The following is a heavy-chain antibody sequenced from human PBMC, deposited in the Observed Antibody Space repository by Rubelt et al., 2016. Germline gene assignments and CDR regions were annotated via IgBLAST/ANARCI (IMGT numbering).Heavy chain of an antibody. CDR1: GGSISSSSYY. CDR3: AREGDIVGATTAFDY. J-gene: IGHJ4*02. V-gene: IGHV4-39*02. D-gene: IGHD1-26*01. Sequence: QLQLQESGPGLVKPSGTLSLTCTVSGGSISSSSYYWGWIRQPPGKGLEWIGSIYYSGSTYYNPSLKSRVTISVDTSKNQFSLKLSSVTAADTAVYYCAREGDIVGATTAFDYWGQGTLVTVSS. CDR2: IYYSGST.